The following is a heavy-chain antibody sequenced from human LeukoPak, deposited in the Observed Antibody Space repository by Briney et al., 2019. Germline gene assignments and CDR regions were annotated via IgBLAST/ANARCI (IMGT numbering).Heavy chain of an antibody. CDR3: ARDRDYYDSSGYYPLDY. J-gene: IGHJ4*02. Sequence: ASVKVSCKASGYTFTGYYMHWVRQAPGQGLEWVGWINPNSGGTNYAQKFQGRVTITRDTSISTAYMELTRLRSDDTAVYYCARDRDYYDSSGYYPLDYWGQGSLVTVSS. V-gene: IGHV1-2*02. D-gene: IGHD3-22*01. CDR1: GYTFTGYY. CDR2: INPNSGGT.